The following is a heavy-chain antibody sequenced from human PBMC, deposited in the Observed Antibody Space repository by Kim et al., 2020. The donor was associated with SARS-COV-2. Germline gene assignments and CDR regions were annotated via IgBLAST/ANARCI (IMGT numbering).Heavy chain of an antibody. CDR1: GFTVSTNY. Sequence: GGSLRLSCAASGFTVSTNYMSWVRQAPGKGLEWVSIIYSDGNTYYADSVKGRFTISRDNSKNTLFLQMNSLGAEDTAIYYCARRGYGYGSPFDYWGPGTL. CDR2: IYSDGNT. J-gene: IGHJ4*02. V-gene: IGHV3-53*01. D-gene: IGHD5-18*01. CDR3: ARRGYGYGSPFDY.